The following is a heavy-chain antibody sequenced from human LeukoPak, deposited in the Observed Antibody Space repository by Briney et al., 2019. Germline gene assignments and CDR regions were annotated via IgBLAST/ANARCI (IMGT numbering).Heavy chain of an antibody. CDR2: IYTSGST. CDR1: GGSISSGSYY. J-gene: IGHJ2*01. D-gene: IGHD5-18*01. Sequence: PSQTLSLTCTVSGGSISSGSYYWSWIRQPAGKGLEWIGRIYTSGSTNYNPSLKSRVTISVDTSKNQFSLKLSSVTAADTAVYYCARVTAMVWYFDLWGRGTLVTVSS. V-gene: IGHV4-61*02. CDR3: ARVTAMVWYFDL.